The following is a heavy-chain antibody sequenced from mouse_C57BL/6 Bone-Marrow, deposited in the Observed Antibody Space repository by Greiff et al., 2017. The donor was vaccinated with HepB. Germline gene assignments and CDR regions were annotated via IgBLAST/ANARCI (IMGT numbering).Heavy chain of an antibody. D-gene: IGHD1-1*01. CDR2: INPGSGGT. J-gene: IGHJ2*01. Sequence: VQLQQSGAELVRPGTSVKVSCKASGYAFTNYLIEWVKQRPRQGLEWIGVINPGSGGTNYNEKFKGKATLTADKSSSTAYMQLSSLTSEDSAVYFCARWNYGSSHWGQGTTLTVSS. V-gene: IGHV1-54*01. CDR1: GYAFTNYL. CDR3: ARWNYGSSH.